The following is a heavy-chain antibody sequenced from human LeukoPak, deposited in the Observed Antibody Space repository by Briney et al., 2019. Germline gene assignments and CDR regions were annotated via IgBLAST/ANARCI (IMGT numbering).Heavy chain of an antibody. CDR2: IYYSGST. Sequence: SKTLSLTCTVSGGSISSYYWSWIRQTPGKEMEWIGNIYYSGSTDYNPSLKSRVTISLDMSQTQFSLNLTSVTAADTAVYYCARGRRPAGLSARYYFDFWGQGTLVPVSS. D-gene: IGHD3-16*01. V-gene: IGHV4-59*01. CDR1: GGSISSYY. CDR3: ARGRRPAGLSARYYFDF. J-gene: IGHJ4*02.